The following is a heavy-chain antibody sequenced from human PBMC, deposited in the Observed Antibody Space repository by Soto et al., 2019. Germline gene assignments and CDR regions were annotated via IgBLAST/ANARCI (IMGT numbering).Heavy chain of an antibody. Sequence: QVQLVQSGAEVKKPGASVKVSCKASGYTFTSYGISWVRQAPGQGLEWMGWISAYNGNTKYAQKLQGRVTTTTDTSTSTDKRQLRSLRSDDKAVYYWERDLGGSYSAPVDYWGEGALVTVSS. CDR2: ISAYNGNT. CDR3: ERDLGGSYSAPVDY. J-gene: IGHJ4*02. CDR1: GYTFTSYG. V-gene: IGHV1-18*01. D-gene: IGHD1-26*01.